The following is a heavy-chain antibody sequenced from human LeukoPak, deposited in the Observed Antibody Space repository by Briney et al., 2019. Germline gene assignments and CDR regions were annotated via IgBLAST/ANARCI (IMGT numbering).Heavy chain of an antibody. CDR2: INPNSGGT. CDR3: ARAFRIAARPADY. V-gene: IGHV1-2*06. CDR1: GYTFTGYY. Sequence: ASVKLSCKASGYTFTGYYMHWVRQAPGQGLEWMGRINPNSGGTNYAQKFQGRVTMTRDTSISTAYMELSRLRSDDTAVYYCARAFRIAARPADYWGQGTLVTVSS. D-gene: IGHD6-6*01. J-gene: IGHJ4*02.